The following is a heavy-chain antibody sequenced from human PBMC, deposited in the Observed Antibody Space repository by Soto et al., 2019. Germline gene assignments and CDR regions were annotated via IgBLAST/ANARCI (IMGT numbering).Heavy chain of an antibody. D-gene: IGHD6-19*01. CDR2: IHHSGTI. CDR1: GGSISDDKW. CDR3: ASEAVAGTNWFDP. V-gene: IGHV4-4*02. J-gene: IGHJ5*02. Sequence: PSETLSLTCAVFGGSISDDKWWSWVRQSPGKGLEWIGEIHHSGTINYNPSLKSRVTISVDTSKNQFSLKLSSVTATDTAVYYCASEAVAGTNWFDPWGQGTLVTVSS.